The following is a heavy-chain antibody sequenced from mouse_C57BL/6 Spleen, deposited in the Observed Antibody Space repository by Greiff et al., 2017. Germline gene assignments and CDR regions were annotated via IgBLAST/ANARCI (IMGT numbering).Heavy chain of an antibody. J-gene: IGHJ2*01. CDR1: GYTFTSYW. V-gene: IGHV1-74*01. D-gene: IGHD2-2*01. Sequence: QVQLQQPGAELVKPGASVKVSCTASGYTFTSYWMHWVKQRPGQGLEWIGRIHPSDSETNYNQKFKGKATLTVDKSSSTAYLQLSSLTSEDSAVYYCAMLDGDDEGYWGQGTTLTVSS. CDR2: IHPSDSET. CDR3: AMLDGDDEGY.